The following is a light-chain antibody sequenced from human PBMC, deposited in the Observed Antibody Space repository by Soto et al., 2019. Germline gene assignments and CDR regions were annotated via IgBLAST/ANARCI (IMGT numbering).Light chain of an antibody. J-gene: IGKJ5*01. CDR2: GAS. CDR3: HHYNGWTS. Sequence: EIVMMQSPASLSVSPGERTTLSCRTSQSGGNSLARYQQRPVQAPRLLIYGASTRATDVPARFSGSGSGTEFTITINSLQSEDFAVYYCHHYNGWTSFGQGTRLDIK. V-gene: IGKV3-15*01. CDR1: QSGGNS.